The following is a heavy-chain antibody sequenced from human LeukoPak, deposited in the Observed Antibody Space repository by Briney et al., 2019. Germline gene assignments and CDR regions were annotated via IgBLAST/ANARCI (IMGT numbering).Heavy chain of an antibody. CDR1: GYSFTGYY. V-gene: IGHV1-2*02. J-gene: IGHJ4*02. CDR2: INPNSGDT. D-gene: IGHD2-15*01. Sequence: ASVKVSCKASGYSFTGYYMHWVRQAPGQGLEWMGWINPNSGDTKYAQKFQGRVTMTRDTSISTAYMELSRLRSDDTAVYYCARVTRKYCSGGSCYGDYWGQGTLVTVSS. CDR3: ARVTRKYCSGGSCYGDY.